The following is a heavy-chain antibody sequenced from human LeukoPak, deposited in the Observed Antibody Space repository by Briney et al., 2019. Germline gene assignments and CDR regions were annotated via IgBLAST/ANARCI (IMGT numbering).Heavy chain of an antibody. D-gene: IGHD6-19*01. V-gene: IGHV1-69*05. Sequence: GSSVKVSCKASGGTFSSYAISWVRQAPGQGLEWMGRIIPIFGTANYAQKFQGRVTMTRDTSISTAYMELSRLRSDDTAVYYCAREAVAGSWGNFDYWGQGTLVTVSS. CDR3: AREAVAGSWGNFDY. CDR2: IIPIFGTA. J-gene: IGHJ4*02. CDR1: GGTFSSYA.